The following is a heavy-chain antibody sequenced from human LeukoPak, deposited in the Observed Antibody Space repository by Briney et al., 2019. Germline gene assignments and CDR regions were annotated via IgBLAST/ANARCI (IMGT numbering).Heavy chain of an antibody. J-gene: IGHJ4*02. Sequence: TGGSLRLSCVASGFSFSNYAMSWVRQAPGKGLEWVSGTSGSGSDTFYAESVKGRFTISRDNSENTLYLRMNSLRAEDTAIYYCVKDYSSVTSSILFDYWGQGILVTVSS. V-gene: IGHV3-23*01. CDR1: GFSFSNYA. CDR2: TSGSGSDT. CDR3: VKDYSSVTSSILFDY. D-gene: IGHD4-17*01.